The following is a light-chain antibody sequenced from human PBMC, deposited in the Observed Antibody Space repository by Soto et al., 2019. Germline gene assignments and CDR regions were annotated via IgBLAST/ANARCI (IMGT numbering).Light chain of an antibody. CDR2: GAF. V-gene: IGKV3-15*01. Sequence: EILMTQSPVTLSVSPGERATLSCRASQSVSSNLAWYQQKPGQAHSLLIYGAFTRATGIPARFSGTGSGTEFTLTISSLQSEDFALYYCQQYNAWTLTFGQGTKVDIX. CDR1: QSVSSN. J-gene: IGKJ1*01. CDR3: QQYNAWTLT.